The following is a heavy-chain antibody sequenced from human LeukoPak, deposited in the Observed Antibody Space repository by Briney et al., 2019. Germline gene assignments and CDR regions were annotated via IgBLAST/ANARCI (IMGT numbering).Heavy chain of an antibody. CDR3: ARSRGYFDY. CDR2: IYYSGST. Sequence: PSETLSLTCTVSGGFISSSSYFWGWIRQPPGKGLEWIGYIYYSGSTNYNPSLKSRVTISVDTSKNQFSLKLNSVTAADTALYYCARSRGYFDYWGQGTLVTVSS. J-gene: IGHJ4*02. CDR1: GGFISSSSYF. D-gene: IGHD6-13*01. V-gene: IGHV4-61*05.